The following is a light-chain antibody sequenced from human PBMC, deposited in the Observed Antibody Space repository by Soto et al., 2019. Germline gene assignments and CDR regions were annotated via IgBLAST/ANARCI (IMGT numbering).Light chain of an antibody. J-gene: IGKJ1*01. CDR3: QQRSNFWT. CDR1: QSVSSY. CDR2: DAS. Sequence: EIVLTQSPATLSLSPGERATLSCRASQSVSSYLAWYQQKPGQAPRLLIYDASNRATGIPARFSGSGSGTDFTLTISGLEPEDFAVYYCQQRSNFWTFGQGTKVEIK. V-gene: IGKV3-11*01.